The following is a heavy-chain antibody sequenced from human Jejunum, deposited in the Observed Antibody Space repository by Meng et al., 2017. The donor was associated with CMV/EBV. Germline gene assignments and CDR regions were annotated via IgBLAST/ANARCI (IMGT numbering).Heavy chain of an antibody. D-gene: IGHD3-22*01. V-gene: IGHV3-33*01. Sequence: SGFPLYSYGIHWVRQFPGKGLEWVAVLWYDGSRKYFADSVQGRFSISRDDSKNTVYLQMNSLRAEDTAAYYCARDNDGSSHYSQFDYWGQGTLVTVSS. J-gene: IGHJ4*02. CDR2: LWYDGSRK. CDR3: ARDNDGSSHYSQFDY. CDR1: GFPLYSYG.